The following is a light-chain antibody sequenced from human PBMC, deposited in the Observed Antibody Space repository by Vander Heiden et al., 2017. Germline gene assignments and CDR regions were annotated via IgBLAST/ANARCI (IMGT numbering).Light chain of an antibody. CDR3: ATWDARLNGPNWV. CDR1: SSNIGSNI. V-gene: IGLV1-44*01. J-gene: IGLJ3*02. Sequence: QSVLTQPPSASGTPGQSVTISCSGSSSNIGSNIVNWYQQLPGTAPKLLIYSDNQRPSGVPDRFSGSKSGTSASLAISGLQSEDEADYYCATWDARLNGPNWVFGGGTKLTVL. CDR2: SDN.